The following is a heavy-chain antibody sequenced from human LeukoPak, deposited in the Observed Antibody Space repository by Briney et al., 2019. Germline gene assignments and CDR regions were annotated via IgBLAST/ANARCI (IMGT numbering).Heavy chain of an antibody. Sequence: TGGSLRLSCTASGFTFSNYAMSWVRQALGKGLEWVSATSGSGSSTNYADSVKGRFTISRDNSKNTLYLHMNSLRAEDTAIYYCARGSSIAVAGTNWFDPWGQGTLVTVSS. CDR3: ARGSSIAVAGTNWFDP. D-gene: IGHD6-19*01. V-gene: IGHV3-23*01. CDR2: TSGSGSST. J-gene: IGHJ5*02. CDR1: GFTFSNYA.